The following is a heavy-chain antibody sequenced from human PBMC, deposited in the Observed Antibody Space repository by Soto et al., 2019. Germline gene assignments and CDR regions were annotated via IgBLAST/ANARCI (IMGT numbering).Heavy chain of an antibody. CDR1: GYTFTSYG. V-gene: IGHV1-18*04. CDR3: ARLDRRYYYDSSGRNYFDY. D-gene: IGHD3-22*01. Sequence: VKVSCKASGYTFTSYGISWVRQAPGQGLEWMGWISAYNGNTNYAQKLQGRVTMTTDTSTSTAYMELRSLRSDDTAVYYCARLDRRYYYDSSGRNYFDYWGQGTLVTVSS. J-gene: IGHJ4*02. CDR2: ISAYNGNT.